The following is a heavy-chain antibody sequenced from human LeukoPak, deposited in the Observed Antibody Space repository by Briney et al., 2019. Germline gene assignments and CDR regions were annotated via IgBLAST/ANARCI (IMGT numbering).Heavy chain of an antibody. J-gene: IGHJ3*02. CDR2: INHSGDT. V-gene: IGHV4-34*01. Sequence: KPSETLSLTCAVHGGSFSGYIWSWIRLPPGKGLEYIGEINHSGDTTYNPSLKTRVTISVDTSKNQFSLNMISVTAADTAVYYCARHEFGSSSAAFDTWGQGTMVIVSS. D-gene: IGHD6-6*01. CDR3: ARHEFGSSSAAFDT. CDR1: GGSFSGYI.